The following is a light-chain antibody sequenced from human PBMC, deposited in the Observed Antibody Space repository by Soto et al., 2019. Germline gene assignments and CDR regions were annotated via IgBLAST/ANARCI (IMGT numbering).Light chain of an antibody. Sequence: DIQMTQSPSSLSASVGDRVTITCRASQSISSYLNWYHQKPGKAPKLLIYAASSLQSGVPSRFSGSGSGTDFTLTISSLQPEDFATYYCQQGSTTPITFGLGTRLRL. CDR2: AAS. CDR3: QQGSTTPIT. J-gene: IGKJ5*01. V-gene: IGKV1-39*01. CDR1: QSISSY.